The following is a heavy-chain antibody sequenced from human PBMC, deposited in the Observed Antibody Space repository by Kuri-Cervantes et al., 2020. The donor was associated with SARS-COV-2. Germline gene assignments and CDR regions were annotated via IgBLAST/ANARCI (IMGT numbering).Heavy chain of an antibody. CDR3: ARDEVQAQQLVPYNWFDP. Sequence: SVKVSCKASGGTFSSYAISWVRQAPGQGLEWMGGIIPIFGTANYAQKFQGRVTITADESTSTAYMELSSLRSEDTAVYYCARDEVQAQQLVPYNWFDPWGQGTLVTVSS. CDR1: GGTFSSYA. V-gene: IGHV1-69*13. D-gene: IGHD6-13*01. J-gene: IGHJ5*02. CDR2: IIPIFGTA.